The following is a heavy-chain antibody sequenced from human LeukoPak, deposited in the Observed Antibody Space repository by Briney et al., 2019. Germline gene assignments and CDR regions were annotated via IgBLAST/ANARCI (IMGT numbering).Heavy chain of an antibody. D-gene: IGHD5-12*01. J-gene: IGHJ4*02. V-gene: IGHV3-53*01. Sequence: PGGSLRLSCAASGFTVSSNYMSWVRQAPGKGLEWVSVIYSGGSTYYADSVKGRFTISRDNSKNTLYLQMNSLRAEDTAVYYCARWGDSGYYYFDYWGQGTLVTVSS. CDR2: IYSGGST. CDR3: ARWGDSGYYYFDY. CDR1: GFTVSSNY.